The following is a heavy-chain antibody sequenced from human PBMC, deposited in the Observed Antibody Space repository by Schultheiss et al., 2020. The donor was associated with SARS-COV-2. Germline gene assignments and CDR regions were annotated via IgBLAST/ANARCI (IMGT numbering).Heavy chain of an antibody. D-gene: IGHD6-13*01. CDR3: ARVPSASAGYYFDY. J-gene: IGHJ4*02. Sequence: SETLSLTCAVYGGSFSGYYWSWIRQPPGKGLECIGYIYHSGSTYYNPSLKSRVTISVDTSKNQFSLKLSSVTAADTAVYYCARVPSASAGYYFDYWGQGTLVTVSS. CDR2: IYHSGST. V-gene: IGHV4-34*01. CDR1: GGSFSGYY.